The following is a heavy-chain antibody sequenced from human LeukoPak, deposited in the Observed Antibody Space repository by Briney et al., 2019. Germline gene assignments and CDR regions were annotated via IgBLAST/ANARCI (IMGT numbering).Heavy chain of an antibody. CDR1: GYTFTNYD. V-gene: IGHV1-8*01. CDR3: ATELRWKDH. CDR2: MKPNSGNT. D-gene: IGHD4-23*01. J-gene: IGHJ4*02. Sequence: ASVKVSCKASGYTFTNYDINWVRQASGQGLEWMGYMKPNSGNTGYAQKFQGRVTMTRDTSISTAYMELSSLASEDTAVYYCATELRWKDHWGQGTLVTVSS.